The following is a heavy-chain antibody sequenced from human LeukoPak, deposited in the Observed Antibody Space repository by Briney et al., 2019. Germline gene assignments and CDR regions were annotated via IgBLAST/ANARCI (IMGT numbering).Heavy chain of an antibody. Sequence: GASVKVSCKASGYTFTSYYMHWVRQAPGQGLEWMGIINPSGGSTSYAQKFQGRVTMTRDTSTSTVYMELSSLRSEDTAVYYCAREGRGEIDSSGQYYFDYWGQGTLVTVSS. V-gene: IGHV1-46*01. CDR1: GYTFTSYY. D-gene: IGHD3-22*01. CDR2: INPSGGST. CDR3: AREGRGEIDSSGQYYFDY. J-gene: IGHJ4*02.